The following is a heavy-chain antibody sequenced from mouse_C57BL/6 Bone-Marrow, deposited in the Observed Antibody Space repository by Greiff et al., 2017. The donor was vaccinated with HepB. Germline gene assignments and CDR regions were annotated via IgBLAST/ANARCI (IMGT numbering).Heavy chain of an antibody. Sequence: DVMLVESGGGLVKPGGSLKLSCAASGFTFSSYAMSWVRQTPEKRLEWVATISDGGSYTYYPDNVKGRFTISRDNAKNNLYLQMSHLKSEDTAMYYCARDLGPRYFDYWGQGTTLTVSS. CDR3: ARDLGPRYFDY. D-gene: IGHD4-1*01. J-gene: IGHJ2*01. V-gene: IGHV5-4*01. CDR1: GFTFSSYA. CDR2: ISDGGSYT.